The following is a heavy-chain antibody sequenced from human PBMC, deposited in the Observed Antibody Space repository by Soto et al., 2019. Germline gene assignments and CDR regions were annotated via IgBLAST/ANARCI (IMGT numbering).Heavy chain of an antibody. CDR1: GGIFSSYA. J-gene: IGHJ4*02. D-gene: IGHD6-19*01. V-gene: IGHV1-69*13. CDR3: ARIPYALYSSGWGNVPFGY. CDR2: IIPIFGTA. Sequence: ASVKVSCKASGGIFSSYAISWVRQAPGQGLEWMGGIIPIFGTANYAQKFQGRVTITADESTSTAYMELSSLRSEDTAVYYCARIPYALYSSGWGNVPFGYWGQGTLVTVSS.